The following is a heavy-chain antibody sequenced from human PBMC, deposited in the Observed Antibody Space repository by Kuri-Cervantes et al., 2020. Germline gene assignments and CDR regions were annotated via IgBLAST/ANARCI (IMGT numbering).Heavy chain of an antibody. CDR3: ARERLTMVRGVNSYYFDY. V-gene: IGHV4-59*01. D-gene: IGHD3-10*01. J-gene: IGHJ4*02. Sequence: SETLSLTCTVAGGSISSSCWSWIRQPPGKGLEWIGYIYYSGSTNYNPSLKSRVTISVDTSKNQFSLKLSSVTAADTAVYYCARERLTMVRGVNSYYFDYWAQGTLVTVS. CDR1: GGSISSSC. CDR2: IYYSGST.